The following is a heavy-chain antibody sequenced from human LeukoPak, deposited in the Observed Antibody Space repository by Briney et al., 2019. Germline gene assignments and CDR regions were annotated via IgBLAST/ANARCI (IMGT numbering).Heavy chain of an antibody. CDR2: IDWDDDK. Sequence: SGPTLVNPTQTLTLTCTFSGFSLSTSGMCVSWIRQPPGKALEWLARIDWDDDKYYSTSLKTRLTISKDTSKNQVVLTMTNMDPVDTATYYCARGSSGYYYESSNDAFDIWGQGTMVTVSS. D-gene: IGHD3-22*01. J-gene: IGHJ3*02. CDR1: GFSLSTSGMC. V-gene: IGHV2-70*11. CDR3: ARGSSGYYYESSNDAFDI.